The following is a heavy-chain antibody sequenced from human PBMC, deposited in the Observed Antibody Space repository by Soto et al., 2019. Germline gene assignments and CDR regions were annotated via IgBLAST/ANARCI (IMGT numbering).Heavy chain of an antibody. CDR1: GFSLSTSGVR. J-gene: IGHJ5*02. D-gene: IGHD4-17*01. CDR2: IYWDDDK. Sequence: QSTLKESGPTLVKPTQTLTLTCIFSGFSLSTSGVRVGWIRQPPGKALEWLAPIYWDDDKRDNPSLKIRRTITTATAKNQVVLTMHNMDQGDTATYFCGREGGVYAYGDYVPWFDPWGQGTLVTVSS. V-gene: IGHV2-5*02. CDR3: GREGGVYAYGDYVPWFDP.